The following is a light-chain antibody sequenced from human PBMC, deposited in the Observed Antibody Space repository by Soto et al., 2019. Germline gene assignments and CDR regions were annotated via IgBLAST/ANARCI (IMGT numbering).Light chain of an antibody. Sequence: GDRVTITCRASQSISSWLAWYQQKPGKAPKLLIYDASSLESGVPSRFSGSGSGTEFTLTISSLQPDDIATYYCQQFYDYPITFGGGTKVDIK. J-gene: IGKJ4*01. V-gene: IGKV1-5*01. CDR2: DAS. CDR3: QQFYDYPIT. CDR1: QSISSW.